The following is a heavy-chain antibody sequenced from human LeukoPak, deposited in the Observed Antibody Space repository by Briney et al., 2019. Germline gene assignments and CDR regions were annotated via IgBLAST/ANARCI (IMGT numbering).Heavy chain of an antibody. V-gene: IGHV3-7*01. CDR2: IKQDESEK. CDR1: GFTFSTYR. J-gene: IGHJ4*02. D-gene: IGHD6-13*01. Sequence: GGSLRLSCAASGFTFSTYRMSWVRQAPGKGLEWVANIKQDESEKYYVDSVKGRFTISRDNAKNSLYLQMNSLTAEDMAVYYCARASSSWYFFDYWGQGTLVTVSS. CDR3: ARASSSWYFFDY.